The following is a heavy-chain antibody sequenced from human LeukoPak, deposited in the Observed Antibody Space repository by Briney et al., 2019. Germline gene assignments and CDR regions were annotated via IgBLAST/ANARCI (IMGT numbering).Heavy chain of an antibody. CDR3: ASFGNYGDPLNDY. CDR1: GGTFSSYA. V-gene: IGHV1-69*04. CDR2: IIPILGIA. Sequence: SVKVSCKASGGTFSSYAISWVRQAPGQGLEWMGRIIPILGIANYAQKFQGRVTITADKSTSTAYMELSSPRSEDTAVYYCASFGNYGDPLNDYWGQGTLVTVSS. J-gene: IGHJ4*02. D-gene: IGHD4-17*01.